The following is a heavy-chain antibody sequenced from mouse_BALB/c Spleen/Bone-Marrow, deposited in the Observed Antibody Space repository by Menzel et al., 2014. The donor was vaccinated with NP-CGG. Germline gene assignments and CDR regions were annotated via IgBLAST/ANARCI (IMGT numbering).Heavy chain of an antibody. D-gene: IGHD2-14*01. Sequence: VQVVESGAELVRPGVSVKISCKGSGYTFTDYAMHWVKQSHAKSLEWIGVISTYYGDASYNQKFKGKATMTVDKPSSTAYMELARLTSEDSAIYYCARYRYDVFDYWGQGTTLTVSS. V-gene: IGHV1S137*01. CDR1: GYTFTDYA. CDR3: ARYRYDVFDY. CDR2: ISTYYGDA. J-gene: IGHJ2*01.